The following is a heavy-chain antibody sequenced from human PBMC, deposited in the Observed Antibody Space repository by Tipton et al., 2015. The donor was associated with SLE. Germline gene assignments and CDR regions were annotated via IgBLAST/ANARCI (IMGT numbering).Heavy chain of an antibody. CDR3: ARDINSSSGYYYYYMDV. CDR2: ISFDGSDE. V-gene: IGHV3-30-3*01. D-gene: IGHD6-6*01. CDR1: GFTFSTYT. Sequence: RSLRLSCVASGFTFSTYTLHWVRQAPGKGLEWVALISFDGSDEYADSVKGRFTISRDNSKNTVYLQMNSLRAEDTAMYYCARDINSSSGYYYYYMDVWGKGTTVTVSS. J-gene: IGHJ6*03.